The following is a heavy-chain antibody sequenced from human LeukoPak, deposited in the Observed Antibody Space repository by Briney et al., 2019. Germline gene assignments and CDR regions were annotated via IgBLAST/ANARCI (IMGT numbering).Heavy chain of an antibody. CDR3: ATGEDFDY. V-gene: IGHV1-2*02. Sequence: ASVKVSCKASGYTFTGYYMHWVRQAPGQGLEWMGWINPNSGGTNYAQKFQGRVTMTEDTSTDTAYMELSSLRSEDTAVYYCATGEDFDYWGQGTLVTVSS. CDR1: GYTFTGYY. D-gene: IGHD7-27*01. J-gene: IGHJ4*02. CDR2: INPNSGGT.